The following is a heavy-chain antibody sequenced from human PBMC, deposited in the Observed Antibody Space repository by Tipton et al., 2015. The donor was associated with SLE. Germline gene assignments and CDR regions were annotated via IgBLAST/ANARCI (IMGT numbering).Heavy chain of an antibody. CDR1: GGSISSHY. V-gene: IGHV4-59*11. D-gene: IGHD6-13*01. Sequence: TLSLTCTVSGGSISSHYWSWIRQPPGKGLEWIGYIYYSGSTNYNPSLKSRVTISVGTSKNQFSLKLSSVTAADTAVYYCARSWSYYYMDVWGKGTTVTVSS. CDR2: IYYSGST. CDR3: ARSWSYYYMDV. J-gene: IGHJ6*03.